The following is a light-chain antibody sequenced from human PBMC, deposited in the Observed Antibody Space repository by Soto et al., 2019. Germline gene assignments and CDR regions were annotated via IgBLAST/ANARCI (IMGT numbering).Light chain of an antibody. Sequence: DIQMTQSPSSLSASVGDRVTITCRASQSISSYLNWYQQKPGKAPKLLIYAASSLPSGVPSRFSGSGSGTDFTLNISSLQPEDFQNYYCQQSYRTRWTFGQGTKVAI. V-gene: IGKV1-39*01. J-gene: IGKJ1*01. CDR1: QSISSY. CDR2: AAS. CDR3: QQSYRTRWT.